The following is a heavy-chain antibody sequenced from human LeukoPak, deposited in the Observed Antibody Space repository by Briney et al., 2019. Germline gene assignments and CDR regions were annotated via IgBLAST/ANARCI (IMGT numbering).Heavy chain of an antibody. CDR3: ARGPFGESQA. V-gene: IGHV4-59*01. Sequence: SETLSLTCTVSGGSISSYYCTWIRQSPGKGLEWIGDIYYTGNTNYNPSLKSRVSISVDTSKNQFSLKLSSVTTADTAVYYCARGPFGESQAWGQGTLVTVSS. CDR2: IYYTGNT. D-gene: IGHD3-10*01. J-gene: IGHJ4*02. CDR1: GGSISSYY.